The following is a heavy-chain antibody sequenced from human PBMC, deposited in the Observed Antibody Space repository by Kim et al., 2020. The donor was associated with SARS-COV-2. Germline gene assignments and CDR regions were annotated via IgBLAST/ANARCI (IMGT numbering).Heavy chain of an antibody. CDR2: IYYSGST. Sequence: SETLSLTCTVSSGSISSYYWSWIRQPPGKGLEWIGYIYYSGSTNYNPSLKSRVTISVDTSKNQFSLKLSSVTAADTAVYYCARIIYGRPEPYSSSWLRHYYFDYWGQGTLVTVSS. CDR1: SGSISSYY. V-gene: IGHV4-59*01. CDR3: ARIIYGRPEPYSSSWLRHYYFDY. D-gene: IGHD6-13*01. J-gene: IGHJ4*02.